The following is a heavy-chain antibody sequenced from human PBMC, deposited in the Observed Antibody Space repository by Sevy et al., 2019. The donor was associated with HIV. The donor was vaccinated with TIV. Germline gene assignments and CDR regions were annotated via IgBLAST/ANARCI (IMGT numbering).Heavy chain of an antibody. CDR3: ARVTWNDGGFDF. D-gene: IGHD1-1*01. CDR1: GFTLSSYD. J-gene: IGHJ4*02. Sequence: GGSLRLSCAASGFTLSSYDMHWVRQSTGKGLEWVAAIGTVGNTFYEDSVRGRFIISCEKSRSNLYLQMNSLRAGDTAVYYCARVTWNDGGFDFWGQGTLVTVSS. CDR2: IGTVGNT. V-gene: IGHV3-13*01.